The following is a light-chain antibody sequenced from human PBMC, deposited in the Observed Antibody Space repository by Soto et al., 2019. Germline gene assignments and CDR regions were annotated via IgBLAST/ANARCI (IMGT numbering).Light chain of an antibody. V-gene: IGKV1-5*03. Sequence: DIQMTQSPSTLSASVGDRVTITCRASQSITTWLAWYQQKPGKAPKLLIYKATNLQSGVPSRFSGSGSGTEFSLTISSLQPDDFATYYCQQANSFPPWTFGQGTKVDNK. CDR2: KAT. CDR1: QSITTW. J-gene: IGKJ1*01. CDR3: QQANSFPPWT.